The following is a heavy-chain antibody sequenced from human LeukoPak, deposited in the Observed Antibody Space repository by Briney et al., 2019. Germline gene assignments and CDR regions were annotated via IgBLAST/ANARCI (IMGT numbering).Heavy chain of an antibody. CDR2: ISGSGGGT. CDR1: GFTFSTYD. D-gene: IGHD2/OR15-2a*01. J-gene: IGHJ4*02. Sequence: PGGSLRLSCAASGFTFSTYDMSWVRQAPGKGLEWMSGISGSGGGTTYAETLKGGFTITRENSKKTVYMQMNTLRAEDRAVYYGAKDYSLEYILYFFVFWGQGTLVTVSS. V-gene: IGHV3-23*01. CDR3: AKDYSLEYILYFFVF.